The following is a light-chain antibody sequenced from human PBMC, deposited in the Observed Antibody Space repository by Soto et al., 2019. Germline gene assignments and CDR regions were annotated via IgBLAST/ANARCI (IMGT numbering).Light chain of an antibody. CDR2: GVS. CDR1: QSISSRN. V-gene: IGKV3-15*01. CDR3: QQYDYWPRT. J-gene: IGKJ1*01. Sequence: VLTQSPGTLSLSPGERAIISCRATQSISSRNLAWYQQKPGQAPRLLIHGVSSRAPGCPARFSGSGTGTEFTLSISSLQSEDFAVYYCQQYDYWPRTFGQGTKVDIK.